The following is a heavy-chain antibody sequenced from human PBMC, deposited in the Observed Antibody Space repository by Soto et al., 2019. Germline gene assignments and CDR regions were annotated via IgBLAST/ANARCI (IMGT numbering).Heavy chain of an antibody. CDR2: IYWDDDK. CDR3: AHRAVLCSGGTCYSHPFDF. Sequence: QITLKESGPTLVKPTQTLTLTCTFSGFSLTTTGVGVAWIRQPPGKALEWLAIIYWDDDKRYSPSLKSRLTITKDTAKNQVVLTMTHMDPVDTATYFCAHRAVLCSGGTCYSHPFDFWGQGTLVTVSS. V-gene: IGHV2-5*02. J-gene: IGHJ4*02. CDR1: GFSLTTTGVG. D-gene: IGHD2-15*01.